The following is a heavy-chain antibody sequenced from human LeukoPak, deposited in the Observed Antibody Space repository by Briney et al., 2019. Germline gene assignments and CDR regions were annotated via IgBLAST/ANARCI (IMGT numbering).Heavy chain of an antibody. V-gene: IGHV3-33*01. J-gene: IGHJ3*02. CDR1: GFTFSSYG. Sequence: PGGSLRLSCAESGFTFSSYGMHWVRQAPGKGLEWVAVIWYDGSNKYYADSVKGRFTISRNNSKNTLYRQMNSLRAEDTAVYYFARVATAAGIGDAFDIWGQGTMVTVSS. D-gene: IGHD6-13*01. CDR2: IWYDGSNK. CDR3: ARVATAAGIGDAFDI.